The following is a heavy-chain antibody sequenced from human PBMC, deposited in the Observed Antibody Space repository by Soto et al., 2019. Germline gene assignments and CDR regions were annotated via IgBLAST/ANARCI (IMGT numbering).Heavy chain of an antibody. V-gene: IGHV4-30-4*01. Sequence: SETLSLTCTVSGGSISSGDYYWSWIRQPPGKGLEWIGYIYYSGSTYYNPSLKSRVTISVDTSKNQFSLKLSSVTAADTAVYYCARGVGQTDASGWFDPWGQVTLVTVSS. CDR1: GGSISSGDYY. D-gene: IGHD3-10*01. J-gene: IGHJ5*02. CDR2: IYYSGST. CDR3: ARGVGQTDASGWFDP.